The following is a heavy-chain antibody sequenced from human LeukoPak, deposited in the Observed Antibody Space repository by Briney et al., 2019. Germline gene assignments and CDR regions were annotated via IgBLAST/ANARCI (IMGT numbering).Heavy chain of an antibody. V-gene: IGHV3-21*01. CDR2: ISSSSYI. Sequence: GGSLRLSCADSGFAFSSFGMHWVRQAPGKGLEWVSSISSSSYIYYADSVKGRFTISRDNAKNSLYLQMNSLRAEDTAVYYCARGPYSSGWHFDYWGQGTLVTVSS. CDR1: GFAFSSFG. J-gene: IGHJ4*02. CDR3: ARGPYSSGWHFDY. D-gene: IGHD6-19*01.